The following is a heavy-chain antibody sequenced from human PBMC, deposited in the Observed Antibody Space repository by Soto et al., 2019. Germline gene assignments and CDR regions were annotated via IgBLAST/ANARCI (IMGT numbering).Heavy chain of an antibody. CDR2: INPNSGGT. J-gene: IGHJ6*02. Sequence: ASVKVSCKASGYTFTGYYMHWVRQAPGQGLEWMGWINPNSGGTNYAQKFQGRVTMTRDTSISTAYMELSRLRSDDTAVYYCARGGGPAPYYDILTGYYRYYYGMDVRGQGTTVTVSS. CDR3: ARGGGPAPYYDILTGYYRYYYGMDV. V-gene: IGHV1-2*02. D-gene: IGHD3-9*01. CDR1: GYTFTGYY.